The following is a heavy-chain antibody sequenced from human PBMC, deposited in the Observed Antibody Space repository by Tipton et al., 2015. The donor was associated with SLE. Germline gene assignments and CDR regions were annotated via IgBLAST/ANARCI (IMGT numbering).Heavy chain of an antibody. Sequence: TLSLTCTVSGGSISSSSYYWGWIRQPPGKGLEWIGSIYYSGSTYYNPSLKSRVTISVDTSNNQFSLELSSVTAAGTAVYYCALSMTAASGPFDYWGQGILVTVS. V-gene: IGHV4-39*07. CDR1: GGSISSSSYY. CDR2: IYYSGST. D-gene: IGHD6-13*01. CDR3: ALSMTAASGPFDY. J-gene: IGHJ4*02.